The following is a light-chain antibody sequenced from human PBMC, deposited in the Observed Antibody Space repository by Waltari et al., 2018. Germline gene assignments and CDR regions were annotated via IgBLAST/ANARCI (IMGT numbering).Light chain of an antibody. CDR2: DVS. J-gene: IGLJ3*02. CDR3: SSYTSSSTWV. CDR1: SSDVGGYNY. V-gene: IGLV2-14*01. Sequence: QSALTQPASVSGSPGQSITLSCTGTSSDVGGYNYVSWYQQHPGKDPKLMTYDVSKRPSGVSNRFSGSKSGNTASLTISGLQAEDEADYYCSSYTSSSTWVFGGGTKLTVL.